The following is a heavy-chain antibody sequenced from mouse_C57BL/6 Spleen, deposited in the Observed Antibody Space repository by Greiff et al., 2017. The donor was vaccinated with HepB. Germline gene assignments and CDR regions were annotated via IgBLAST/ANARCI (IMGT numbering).Heavy chain of an antibody. CDR2: ISGGGGNT. J-gene: IGHJ2*01. CDR3: ARQADYPFDY. CDR1: GFTFSSYT. V-gene: IGHV5-9*01. D-gene: IGHD2-4*01. Sequence: EVQRVESGGGLVKPGGSLKLSCAASGFTFSSYTMSWVRQTPEKRLEWVATISGGGGNTYYPDSVKGRFTISRDNAKNTLYLQMSSLRSEDTALYYCARQADYPFDYWGQGTTLTVSS.